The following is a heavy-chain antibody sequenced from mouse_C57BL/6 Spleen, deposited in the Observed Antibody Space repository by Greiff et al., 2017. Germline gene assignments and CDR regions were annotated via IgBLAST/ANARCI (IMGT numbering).Heavy chain of an antibody. CDR1: GFTFSDYG. Sequence: DVKLQESGGGLVKPGGSLKLSCAASGFTFSDYGMHWVRQAPEKGLEWVAYISSGSSTIYYADTVKGRFTISRDNAKNTLFLQMTSLRSEDTAMYYCARKEDDYGGFAYWGQGTLVTVSA. CDR3: ARKEDDYGGFAY. J-gene: IGHJ3*01. CDR2: ISSGSSTI. V-gene: IGHV5-17*01. D-gene: IGHD2-4*01.